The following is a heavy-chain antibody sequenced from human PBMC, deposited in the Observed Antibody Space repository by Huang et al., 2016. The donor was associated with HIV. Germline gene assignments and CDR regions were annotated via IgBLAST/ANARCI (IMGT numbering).Heavy chain of an antibody. D-gene: IGHD7-27*01. Sequence: QEQLVQSGAEVKKPGASVTVSCKASGYTFSFHDVHWGRQVSGQGLEWMGWANPRSGNTGYERKFQGRVTMTTNTSVTTAYMELRSLTSEDTAVYFCARGPLHRAIMNWGEGFDPWGQGTLVIVTS. CDR1: GYTFSFHD. V-gene: IGHV1-8*01. CDR2: ANPRSGNT. J-gene: IGHJ5*02. CDR3: ARGPLHRAIMNWGEGFDP.